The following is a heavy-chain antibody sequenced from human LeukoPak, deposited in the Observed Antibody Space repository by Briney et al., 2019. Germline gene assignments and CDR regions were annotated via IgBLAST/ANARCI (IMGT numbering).Heavy chain of an antibody. Sequence: PGGSLRLSCAASGFTFSSYAMSWVRQAPGKGLVWISRINTDGSSTSYADSVKGRFTISRDNAKNTLYLQMNSLRAEDTAVYYCAKDSGLWHSPGDYFDYWGQGTLVTVSS. V-gene: IGHV3-74*01. D-gene: IGHD2-21*01. CDR3: AKDSGLWHSPGDYFDY. CDR2: INTDGSST. J-gene: IGHJ4*02. CDR1: GFTFSSYA.